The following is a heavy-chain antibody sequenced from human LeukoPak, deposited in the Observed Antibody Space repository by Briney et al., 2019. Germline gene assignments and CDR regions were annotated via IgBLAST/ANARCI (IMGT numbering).Heavy chain of an antibody. CDR3: ARLKVEWLRSTNYYMDV. V-gene: IGHV4-39*07. Sequence: SETLPLTCTVSGGSISSSSYYWGWIRQPPGKGLEWIGSICYSGSTYYNPSLKSRVTISVDTSKNQFSLKLSSVTAADTAVYYCARLKVEWLRSTNYYMDVWGKGTTVTVSS. J-gene: IGHJ6*03. D-gene: IGHD3-3*01. CDR2: ICYSGST. CDR1: GGSISSSSYY.